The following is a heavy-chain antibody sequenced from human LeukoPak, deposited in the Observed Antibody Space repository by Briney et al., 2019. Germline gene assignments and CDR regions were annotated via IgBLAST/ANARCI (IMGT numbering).Heavy chain of an antibody. CDR2: IYYSGST. V-gene: IGHV4-39*07. J-gene: IGHJ5*02. CDR1: GGSISSSSYY. Sequence: PSETLSLTCTVSGGSISSSSYYWGWIRQPPGKGLEWIGSIYYSGSTYYNPSLKSRVTISVDMSKNQFSLKLSSVTAADTAVYYCARVGGTYYDSSDGWFDPWGQGTLVTVSS. D-gene: IGHD3-22*01. CDR3: ARVGGTYYDSSDGWFDP.